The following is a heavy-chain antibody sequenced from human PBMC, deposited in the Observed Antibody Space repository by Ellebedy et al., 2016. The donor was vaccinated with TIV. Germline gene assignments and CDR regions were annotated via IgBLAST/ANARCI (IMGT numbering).Heavy chain of an antibody. CDR1: GYSFTSYG. J-gene: IGHJ4*02. CDR2: ISAYNGNT. CDR3: ARDGWAKFGSSTGETIFDY. V-gene: IGHV1-18*01. D-gene: IGHD2-2*01. Sequence: GESLKISXKGSGYSFTSYGISWVRQAPGQGLEWMGWISAYNGNTNYAQKLQGRVTMTTDTSTSTAYMELRSLRSDDTAVYYCARDGWAKFGSSTGETIFDYWGQGTLVTVSS.